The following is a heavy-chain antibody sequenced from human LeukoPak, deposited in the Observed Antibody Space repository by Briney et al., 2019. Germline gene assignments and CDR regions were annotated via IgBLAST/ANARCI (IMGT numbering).Heavy chain of an antibody. CDR1: GFTFSSYG. CDR2: ISYDGSNK. CDR3: AGGSGWVFDS. D-gene: IGHD6-19*01. Sequence: PGGSLRLSCAASGFTFSSYGMHWVRQAPGKGLEWVAVISYDGSNKYYADSVKGRFTISRDNSKNTLYLQMNSLRAEDTAVYYCAGGSGWVFDSWGQGTLVTVSS. J-gene: IGHJ4*02. V-gene: IGHV3-30*03.